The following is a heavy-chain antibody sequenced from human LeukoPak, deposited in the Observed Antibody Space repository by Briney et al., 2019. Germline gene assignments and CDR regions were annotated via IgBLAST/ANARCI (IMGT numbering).Heavy chain of an antibody. D-gene: IGHD3-22*01. CDR1: GGTFSSYA. J-gene: IGHJ4*02. CDR3: ARDPKYYYDSSGYTN. Sequence: SVKVSCKASGGTFSSYAISWVRQAPVHGLECMGGIIPIFGTANYAQKFQGRVTITADESTSTAYMELSSLRSEDSAVYYCARDPKYYYDSSGYTNWGQGTLVTVSS. CDR2: IIPIFGTA. V-gene: IGHV1-69*13.